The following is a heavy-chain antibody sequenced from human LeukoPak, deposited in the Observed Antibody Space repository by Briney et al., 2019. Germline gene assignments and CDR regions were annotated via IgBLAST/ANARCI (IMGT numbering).Heavy chain of an antibody. V-gene: IGHV3-53*05. CDR1: GFTVSSNY. Sequence: GGSLRLSCAASGFTVSSNYMSWVRQAPGKGLEWVSVIYSGGSTYYADSVKGRFTISRDNSKNTLYLQMNSLRAEDTAVYYCAKNRIPDYSNYGVPGYWGQGTLVTVSS. CDR2: IYSGGST. CDR3: AKNRIPDYSNYGVPGY. D-gene: IGHD4-11*01. J-gene: IGHJ4*02.